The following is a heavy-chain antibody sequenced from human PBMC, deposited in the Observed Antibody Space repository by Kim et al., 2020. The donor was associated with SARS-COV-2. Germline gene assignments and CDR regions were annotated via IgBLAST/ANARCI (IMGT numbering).Heavy chain of an antibody. J-gene: IGHJ4*01. Sequence: SETLSLTCTVSGYSISSGYYWGWIRQPPGKGLEWIGSIYHSGSTYYNPSLKSRVTISVDTSKNQFSLKLSSVTAADTAVYYCARVVLRYFDWLLGLGYF. CDR1: GYSISSGYY. V-gene: IGHV4-38-2*02. D-gene: IGHD3-9*01. CDR2: IYHSGST. CDR3: ARVVLRYFDWLLGLGYF.